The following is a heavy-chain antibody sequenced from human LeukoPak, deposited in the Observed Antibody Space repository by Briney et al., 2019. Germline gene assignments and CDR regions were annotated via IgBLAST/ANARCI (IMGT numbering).Heavy chain of an antibody. D-gene: IGHD3-10*01. CDR3: ARDGITVVRGLIPFDY. V-gene: IGHV3-48*04. J-gene: IGHJ4*02. Sequence: PGGSLRLSCAASGFTFSSYSMNWVRQAPGKGLEWVSYISSGSSTISYADSVKGRFTISRDNAKNSLYLQMNSLRAEDTAVYYCARDGITVVRGLIPFDYWGQGTLVTVSS. CDR1: GFTFSSYS. CDR2: ISSGSSTI.